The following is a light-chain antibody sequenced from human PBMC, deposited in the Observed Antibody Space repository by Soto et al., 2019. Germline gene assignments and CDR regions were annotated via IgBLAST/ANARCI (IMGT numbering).Light chain of an antibody. Sequence: QLVLTQPPSASGTPGQRVTISCSGSSSNIGSNTVNWYQQLPGTAPKLLIYSNNQRPSGVPDRFSGSKSGISASLAISGLQSEDEDDYYCAAWDDSLNGFYVFGTGTKLTVL. J-gene: IGLJ1*01. V-gene: IGLV1-44*01. CDR3: AAWDDSLNGFYV. CDR2: SNN. CDR1: SSNIGSNT.